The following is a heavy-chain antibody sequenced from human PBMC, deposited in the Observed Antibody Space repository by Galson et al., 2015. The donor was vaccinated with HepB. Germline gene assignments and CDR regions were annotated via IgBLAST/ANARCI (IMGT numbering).Heavy chain of an antibody. CDR3: ARGGWGYYDSSGSSYHDAFDI. J-gene: IGHJ3*02. D-gene: IGHD3-22*01. V-gene: IGHV1-18*04. CDR2: ISAYNGNT. CDR1: GYTSTSYG. Sequence: SCKASGYTSTSYGISWVRQAPGQGLEWMGWISAYNGNTNYAQKLQGRVTMTTDTSTSTAYMELRSLRSDDTAVYYCARGGWGYYDSSGSSYHDAFDIWGQGTMVTVSS.